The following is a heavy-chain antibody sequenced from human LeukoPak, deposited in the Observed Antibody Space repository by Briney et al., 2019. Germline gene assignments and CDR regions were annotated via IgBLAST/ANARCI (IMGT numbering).Heavy chain of an antibody. V-gene: IGHV3-23*01. J-gene: IGHJ4*02. CDR1: GFTFNNYV. CDR3: AKDRSIGTYYTFDH. CDR2: ISASAAMT. Sequence: GSLRLSCAASGFTFNNYVMTWVRQAPGKGLEWVSSISASAAMTYYADSVRGRFTVSRDNSNNTLYLQMSSLTAADTAVYYCAKDRSIGTYYTFDHWGQGTLVTVSS. D-gene: IGHD1-26*01.